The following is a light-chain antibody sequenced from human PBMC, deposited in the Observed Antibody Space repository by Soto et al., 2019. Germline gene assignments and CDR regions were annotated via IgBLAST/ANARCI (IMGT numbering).Light chain of an antibody. CDR1: QSINNN. CDR3: QQYNNRPPDT. J-gene: IGKJ2*01. Sequence: EIVMTQSPATLSVSPGERAPLSCRASQSINNNLAWYQQKPGQAPRLLVYGASTRAAGIPARFSGSGSGTEFSLTISSLQSEDFAVYYCQQYNNRPPDTFGQGTKLEIK. CDR2: GAS. V-gene: IGKV3-15*01.